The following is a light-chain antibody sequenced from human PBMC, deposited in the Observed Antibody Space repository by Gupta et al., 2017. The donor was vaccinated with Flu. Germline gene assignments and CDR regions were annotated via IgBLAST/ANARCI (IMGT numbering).Light chain of an antibody. CDR2: EVK. CDR1: SSEVGDYDY. Sequence: SALTQPASVSGSPGQSITISCTATSSEVGDYDYVSWYQQHPGQAPKLILYEVKNRPSGIADRVSGSKSGKTASLTISGLQAEDEAHYFCSSYTRIDTVVFGGGTKLTVL. CDR3: SSYTRIDTVV. V-gene: IGLV2-14*01. J-gene: IGLJ3*02.